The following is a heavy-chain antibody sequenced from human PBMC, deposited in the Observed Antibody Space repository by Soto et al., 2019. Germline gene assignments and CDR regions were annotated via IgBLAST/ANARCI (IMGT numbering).Heavy chain of an antibody. J-gene: IGHJ4*02. CDR3: ARAFGGLRGDI. CDR2: ISYSGST. V-gene: IGHV4-59*01. CDR1: GASISNYY. D-gene: IGHD3-16*01. Sequence: QVQLQESGPGLVKPSETLSLTCTVSGASISNYYWTWIRQPPGKGLEWIGHISYSGSTNYNPSLRSRVTISTDTSKNLFSLRLSSVTTADTAVYFCARAFGGLRGDIGGQGTLVTVSS.